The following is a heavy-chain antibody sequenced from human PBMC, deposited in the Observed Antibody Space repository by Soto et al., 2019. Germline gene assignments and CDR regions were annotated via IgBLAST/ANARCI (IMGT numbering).Heavy chain of an antibody. V-gene: IGHV5-51*01. D-gene: IGHD2-15*01. CDR2: IYPGDSDT. CDR3: ARLEVVVAAIHTSHNYYMDV. CDR1: GYSFTSYW. J-gene: IGHJ6*03. Sequence: LGESLKISCKGSGYSFTSYWIGWVRQMPGKGLEWMGIIYPGDSDTRYSPSFQGQVTISADKSISTAYLQWSSLKASDTAMYYCARLEVVVAAIHTSHNYYMDVWGKGTTVTVSS.